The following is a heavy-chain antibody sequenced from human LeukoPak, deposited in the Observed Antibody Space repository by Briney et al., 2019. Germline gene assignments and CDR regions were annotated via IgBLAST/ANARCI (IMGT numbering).Heavy chain of an antibody. Sequence: KPGGSLRLSCAAPGFTFSSYSMNWVRQAPGKGLEWVSSISSSSSYIYYADSVKGRFTISRDNAKNSLYLQMNSLRAEDMAVYYCARVLAATYIFDYWGQGTLVTVSS. CDR1: GFTFSSYS. J-gene: IGHJ4*02. V-gene: IGHV3-21*01. CDR2: ISSSSSYI. CDR3: ARVLAATYIFDY. D-gene: IGHD2-15*01.